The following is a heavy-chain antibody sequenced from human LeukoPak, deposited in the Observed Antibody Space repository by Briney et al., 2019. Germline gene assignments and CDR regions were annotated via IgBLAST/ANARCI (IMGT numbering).Heavy chain of an antibody. CDR3: AKGRSGYYDSSGYSFGGYFDY. V-gene: IGHV3-30*18. CDR2: ISYDGSTK. Sequence: GGSLRLSCAASGFTFSSYGMHWVRQAPGKGLEWVAVISYDGSTKYYADSVMSRFTISIDNSKNTLYLQMNSLRAEDTAVYYCAKGRSGYYDSSGYSFGGYFDYWGQGTLVTVSS. J-gene: IGHJ4*02. CDR1: GFTFSSYG. D-gene: IGHD3-22*01.